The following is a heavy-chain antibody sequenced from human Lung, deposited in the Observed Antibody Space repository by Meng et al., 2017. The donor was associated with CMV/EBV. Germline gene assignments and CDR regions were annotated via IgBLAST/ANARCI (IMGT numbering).Heavy chain of an antibody. CDR1: GFTFSSYS. CDR3: ARDPDPYYDILTGYSDDAFDI. CDR2: ISSSSSYI. V-gene: IGHV3-21*01. D-gene: IGHD3-9*01. J-gene: IGHJ3*02. Sequence: ESLKISCAASGFTFSSYSMNWVRQAPGKGLEWVSSISSSSSYIYYADSVKGRFTISRDNAKNSLYLQMNSLRAEDTAVYYCARDPDPYYDILTGYSDDAFDIWGQGXMVTVSS.